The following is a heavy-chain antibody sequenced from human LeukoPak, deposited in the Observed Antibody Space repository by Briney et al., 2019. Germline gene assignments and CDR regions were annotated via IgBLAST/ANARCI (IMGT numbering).Heavy chain of an antibody. J-gene: IGHJ4*02. CDR3: ASLGTVTTDFDY. D-gene: IGHD4-17*01. CDR1: GGSFSGYY. V-gene: IGHV4-34*01. Sequence: SETLSLTCAVYGGSFSGYYWSWIRQPPGKGLEWIGEINHSGSTNYNPSLKSRVTISVDTSKNQFSLKPSSVTAADTAVYYCASLGTVTTDFDYWGQGTLVTVSS. CDR2: INHSGST.